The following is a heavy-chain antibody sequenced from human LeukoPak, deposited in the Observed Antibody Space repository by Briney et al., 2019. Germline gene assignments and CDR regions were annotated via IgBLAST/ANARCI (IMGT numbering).Heavy chain of an antibody. CDR1: GSTFSTYS. J-gene: IGHJ4*02. V-gene: IGHV3-21*01. CDR3: ARGKVGYSYFDY. CDR2: ISSSSGYI. D-gene: IGHD5-18*01. Sequence: PGGSLRLSCAASGSTFSTYSMNWVRQAPGKGLEWVSSISSSSGYIHYADSVKGRFTISRDNAKNSLYLQMNSLRDTDTAVYYCARGKVGYSYFDYWGQGTLVTVSS.